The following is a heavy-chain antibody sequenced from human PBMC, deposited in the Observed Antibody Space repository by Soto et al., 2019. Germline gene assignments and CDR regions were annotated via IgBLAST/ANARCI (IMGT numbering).Heavy chain of an antibody. D-gene: IGHD6-19*01. CDR3: ARAGGLGAVAVDY. CDR2: IYHSGST. CDR1: GDSICSGGYS. Sequence: SETLSLTCAVSGDSICSGGYSWSWIRQPPGKGLEWIGYIYHSGSTYYNPSLKSRVTISVDRSKNQFSLKLSSVTAADTAVYYCARAGGLGAVAVDYWGQGTLVTVSS. V-gene: IGHV4-30-2*01. J-gene: IGHJ4*02.